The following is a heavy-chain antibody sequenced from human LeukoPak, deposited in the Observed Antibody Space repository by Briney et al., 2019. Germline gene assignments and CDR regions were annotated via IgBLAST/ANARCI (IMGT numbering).Heavy chain of an antibody. CDR3: ARGFPSSSRWFDP. CDR1: GGSISSYH. J-gene: IGHJ5*02. V-gene: IGHV4-34*01. Sequence: SETLSLTCTVSGGSISSYHWSWIRLRPGKGLEWIGDINHSGSTHYNPSLKSRVTILVDTSNNQFSLKLHSVTAPDTAVYYCARGFPSSSRWFDPWGQGTLVTVSS. D-gene: IGHD6-6*01. CDR2: INHSGST.